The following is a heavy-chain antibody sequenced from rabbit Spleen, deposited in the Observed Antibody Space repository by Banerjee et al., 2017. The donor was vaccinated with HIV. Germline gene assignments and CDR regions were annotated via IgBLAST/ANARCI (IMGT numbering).Heavy chain of an antibody. CDR3: ARDLTDIIGWNFGW. Sequence: QQQLVESGGGLVQPEGSLTLTCTASGFSFSSSYYMCWVRQAPGKGLEWIACIYTGSSGDTYYANWAKGRFTISKTSSTTVTLQMTSLTAADTATYFCARDLTDIIGWNFGWWGPGPLVTVS. V-gene: IGHV1S45*01. CDR2: IYTGSSGDT. CDR1: GFSFSSSYY. J-gene: IGHJ4*01. D-gene: IGHD1-1*01.